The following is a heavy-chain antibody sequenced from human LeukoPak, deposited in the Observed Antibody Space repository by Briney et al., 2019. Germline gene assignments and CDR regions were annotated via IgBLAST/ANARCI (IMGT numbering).Heavy chain of an antibody. Sequence: SQTLSLTCAVSGGSISSGGYSWSWIRQPPGKGLEWIGYIYHSGSTYYNPSLKSRVTISVDRSKNQFSLKLSSVTAADTAVYYCARVRGGTGTRAYNWFDPWGQGTLVTVSS. CDR1: GGSISSGGYS. V-gene: IGHV4-30-2*01. CDR2: IYHSGST. CDR3: ARVRGGTGTRAYNWFDP. J-gene: IGHJ5*02. D-gene: IGHD1-7*01.